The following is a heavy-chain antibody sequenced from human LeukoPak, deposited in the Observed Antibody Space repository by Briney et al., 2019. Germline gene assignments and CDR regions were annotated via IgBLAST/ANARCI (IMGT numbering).Heavy chain of an antibody. CDR2: STESGVRT. J-gene: IGHJ3*01. D-gene: IGHD3-22*01. CDR1: GFTFSSYA. Sequence: PGGSLRLPCAASGFTFSSYAMSWVRQAPGKGLEWISVSTESGVRTYYADSVKGRFTISRDNSKNTLYLQMNSLRAEDTAVYYCARELRYDNSDSGAFWGQGTVVTVSS. CDR3: ARELRYDNSDSGAF. V-gene: IGHV3-23*01.